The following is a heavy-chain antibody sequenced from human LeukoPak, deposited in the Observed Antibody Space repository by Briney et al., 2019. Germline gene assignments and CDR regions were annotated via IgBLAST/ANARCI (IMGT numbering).Heavy chain of an antibody. CDR1: GYTFTSYY. V-gene: IGHV1-46*01. CDR2: INPSGGST. CDR3: ARDLPPDYYDSSGYPFDY. J-gene: IGHJ4*02. D-gene: IGHD3-22*01. Sequence: ASVKVSCKASGYTFTSYYMHWVRQAPGQGLEWMGIINPSGGSTSYAQKFQGRVTMTRDMSTSTVYMELSSLRSEDAAVYYCARDLPPDYYDSSGYPFDYWGQGTLVTVSS.